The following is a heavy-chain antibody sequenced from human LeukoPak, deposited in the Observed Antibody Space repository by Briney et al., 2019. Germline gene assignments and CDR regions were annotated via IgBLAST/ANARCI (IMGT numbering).Heavy chain of an antibody. Sequence: SETLSLTCTVSGGSISSGSYYWSWIRQPAGKGLEWIGRIYTSGSTNYNPSLKSRVTISVDTSKNQFSLQLNSVTPEDTAVYYCARAWHSSGWYGLGYFDYWGQGTLVTVSS. CDR1: GGSISSGSYY. V-gene: IGHV4-61*02. CDR2: IYTSGST. CDR3: ARAWHSSGWYGLGYFDY. D-gene: IGHD6-19*01. J-gene: IGHJ4*02.